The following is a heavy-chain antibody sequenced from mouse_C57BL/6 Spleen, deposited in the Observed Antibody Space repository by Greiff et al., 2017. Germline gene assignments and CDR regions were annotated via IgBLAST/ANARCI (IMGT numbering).Heavy chain of an antibody. V-gene: IGHV1-15*01. J-gene: IGHJ3*01. CDR3: TIYINYAWFAY. Sequence: VQLQQSGAELVRPGASVTLSCKASGYTFTDYEMHWVKQTPVHGLEWIGAIDPETGGTAYNQKFKGKAILTADKSSSTAYMELRSLTSEDSAVYYCTIYINYAWFAYWGQGTLVTVSA. CDR2: IDPETGGT. D-gene: IGHD2-5*01. CDR1: GYTFTDYE.